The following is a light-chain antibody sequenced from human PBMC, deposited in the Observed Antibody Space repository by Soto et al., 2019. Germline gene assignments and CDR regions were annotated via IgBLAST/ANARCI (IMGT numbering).Light chain of an antibody. CDR1: SSNIGSNT. CDR3: AAWDDSLNGVI. V-gene: IGLV1-44*01. CDR2: SNN. J-gene: IGLJ2*01. Sequence: QSVLTQPPSASGTPGQRVTISCSGSSSNIGSNTVNWNQQLPGTAPKLLIYSNNQRPSGFPDRFSGSKSGTSASLAISGLQSEDETDYYCAAWDDSLNGVIFGGGTKLTVL.